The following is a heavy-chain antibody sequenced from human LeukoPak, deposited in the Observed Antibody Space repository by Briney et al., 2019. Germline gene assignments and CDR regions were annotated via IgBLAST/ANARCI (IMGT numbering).Heavy chain of an antibody. CDR1: GGSISSSSYS. CDR3: ERHGGYDFWSGYTYGMDV. D-gene: IGHD3-3*01. CDR2: IYYSGST. V-gene: IGHV4-39*01. Sequence: PSETLSLTCTVSGGSISSSSYSWGWIRQPPGKGLEWIGSIYYSGSTYYNPSLKSRVTISVDTSKNQFSLKLSSVTAADTAVYYCERHGGYDFWSGYTYGMDVWGQGTTVTVSS. J-gene: IGHJ6*02.